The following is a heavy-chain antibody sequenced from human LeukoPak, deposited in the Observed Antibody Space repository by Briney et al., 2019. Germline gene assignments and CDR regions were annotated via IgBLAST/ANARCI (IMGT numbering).Heavy chain of an antibody. D-gene: IGHD3-16*02. J-gene: IGHJ4*02. V-gene: IGHV4-34*01. CDR2: IYHSGST. CDR3: ARKWRSEGVWGSYRPYYFDY. CDR1: GGSFSGYY. Sequence: SETLSLTCAVYGGSFSGYYWSWIRQPPGKGLEWIGSIYHSGSTYYNPSLKSRVTISVDTSMNQFSLKLSSVTAADTAVYYCARKWRSEGVWGSYRPYYFDYWGQGTLVTVSS.